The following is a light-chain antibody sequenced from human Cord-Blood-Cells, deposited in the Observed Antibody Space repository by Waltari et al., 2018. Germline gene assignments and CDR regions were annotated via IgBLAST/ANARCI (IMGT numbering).Light chain of an antibody. J-gene: IGLJ3*02. CDR2: EDS. V-gene: IGLV3-10*01. Sequence: YGLPQPLSLSVSAGQTARIHRSGKAFPKMYAHWYQRKYGQAPVLVIYEDSTRPSGIPERFSGASSGTMATWTISGAQVEDDADYYCYSTDSSGNHRVFGGGTKLTGL. CDR3: YSTDSSGNHRV. CDR1: AFPKMY.